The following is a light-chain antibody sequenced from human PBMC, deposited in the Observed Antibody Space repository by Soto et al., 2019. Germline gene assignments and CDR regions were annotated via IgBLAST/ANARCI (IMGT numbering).Light chain of an antibody. J-gene: IGLJ1*01. V-gene: IGLV2-8*01. CDR2: EVS. CDR1: SSDVGGYDY. CDR3: SSYAGSSTYV. Sequence: QSALTQPPSASGSPGQSVTISCTGTSSDVGGYDYVSWYQQHPGKAPNLMIYEVSKRPSGVPDRFSGSKSGNTASLTVSGLQAEDEADYYCSSYAGSSTYVFGTGAQVTVL.